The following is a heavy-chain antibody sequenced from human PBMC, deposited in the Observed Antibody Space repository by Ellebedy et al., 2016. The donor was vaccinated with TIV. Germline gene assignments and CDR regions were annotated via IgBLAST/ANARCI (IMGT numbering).Heavy chain of an antibody. CDR3: VRGYGSESMFDY. D-gene: IGHD3-10*01. CDR1: GFTFSAYA. J-gene: IGHJ4*02. V-gene: IGHV3-30*01. Sequence: PGGSLRLSCAASGFTFSAYAIHWVRQAPAKGLEWVALMSPDGSDEYYADSMEGRFTISRDNSKNTLFLQMNSLRPDDTAVYYCVRGYGSESMFDYWGQGTRVTVSS. CDR2: MSPDGSDE.